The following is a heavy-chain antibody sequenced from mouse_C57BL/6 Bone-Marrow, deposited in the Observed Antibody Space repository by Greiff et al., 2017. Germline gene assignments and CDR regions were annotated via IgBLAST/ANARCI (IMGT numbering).Heavy chain of an antibody. CDR3: ARWGLTTVVAPSWYFDV. D-gene: IGHD1-1*01. J-gene: IGHJ1*03. CDR2: ICPRSGNT. CDR1: GYTFTSYG. Sequence: QVQLQQSGAELARPGASVKLSCTASGYTFTSYGISWVKQRTGQGLEWIGEICPRSGNTYYNEKFKGKATLSADKSSSTVYMELRSLTSEDYAVYFCARWGLTTVVAPSWYFDVWGTGTTVTVSA. V-gene: IGHV1-81*01.